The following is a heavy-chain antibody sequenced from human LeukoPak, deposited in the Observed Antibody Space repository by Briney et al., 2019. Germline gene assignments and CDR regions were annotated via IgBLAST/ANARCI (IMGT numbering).Heavy chain of an antibody. CDR3: AKEYSSGWYERLFDY. CDR1: GGSISSYY. CDR2: IYYSGST. D-gene: IGHD6-19*01. J-gene: IGHJ4*02. V-gene: IGHV4-59*01. Sequence: PSETLSLTCTVSGGSISSYYWSWIRQPPGKGLEWIGYIYYSGSTNYNPSLKSRVTISVDTSKNQFSLKLSSVTAADTAVYYCAKEYSSGWYERLFDYWGQGTLVTVSS.